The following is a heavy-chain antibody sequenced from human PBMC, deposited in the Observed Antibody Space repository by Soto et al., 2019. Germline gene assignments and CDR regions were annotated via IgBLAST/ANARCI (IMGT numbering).Heavy chain of an antibody. Sequence: EVQLVESGGGLVQPGGSLRLYCAASGFTFSSYSMNWVRQAPGKGLEWVSYISSSSSTIYYADSVKGRFTISRDNAKNSLYLQMNSLSDEDTAVYYCARERYSYYYYSMDVWGQGTTVTVAS. J-gene: IGHJ6*02. D-gene: IGHD5-18*01. V-gene: IGHV3-48*02. CDR2: ISSSSSTI. CDR3: ARERYSYYYYSMDV. CDR1: GFTFSSYS.